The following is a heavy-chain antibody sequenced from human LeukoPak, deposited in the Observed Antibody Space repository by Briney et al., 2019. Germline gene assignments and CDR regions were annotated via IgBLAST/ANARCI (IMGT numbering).Heavy chain of an antibody. V-gene: IGHV3-23*01. CDR1: GLTFTNYA. CDR3: ARGKSDSGDYPIFDC. CDR2: ISATGATT. D-gene: IGHD3-10*01. J-gene: IGHJ4*02. Sequence: PGGSLRLSCVASGLTFTNYAMSWVRQAPGKGREWVSAISATGATTRYADSVKGRFTISRDNSKNTLFLRMNSLRVEDTATYYCARGKSDSGDYPIFDCWGQGTLVTVSS.